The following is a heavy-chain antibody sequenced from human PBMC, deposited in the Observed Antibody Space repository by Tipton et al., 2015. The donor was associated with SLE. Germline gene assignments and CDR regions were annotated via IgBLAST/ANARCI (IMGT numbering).Heavy chain of an antibody. J-gene: IGHJ4*02. V-gene: IGHV4-34*01. CDR2: INHSGST. CDR1: GGSFSGYY. D-gene: IGHD1-26*01. CDR3: ARRSWGTGNWELHSDD. Sequence: TLSLTCAVYGGSFSGYYWSWIRQPPGKGLEWIGEINHSGSTNYNPTLKSRVTISVDTSKNQFSLKLSSVTAADTAVYYYARRSWGTGNWELHSDDWGLGSLVPVSS.